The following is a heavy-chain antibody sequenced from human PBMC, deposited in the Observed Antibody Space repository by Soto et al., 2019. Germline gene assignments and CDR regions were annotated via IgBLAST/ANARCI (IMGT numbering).Heavy chain of an antibody. CDR3: ARGPGYYFDY. J-gene: IGHJ4*02. Sequence: GGSLILSCAASGVTFSSYAMHWVRQAPGKGLEYVSAISSNGGSTYYANSVKGRCTISRDNSKNTLYLQMGSLRAEDMAVYYCARGPGYYFDYWGQGT. CDR1: GVTFSSYA. V-gene: IGHV3-64*01. CDR2: ISSNGGST.